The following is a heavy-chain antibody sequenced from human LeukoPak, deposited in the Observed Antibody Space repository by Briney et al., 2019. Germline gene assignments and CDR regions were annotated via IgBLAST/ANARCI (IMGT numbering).Heavy chain of an antibody. CDR2: IYYSGST. Sequence: PSETLSLTCTVSGGSISSHYWSWIRQPPGKGLEWIGYIYYSGSTNYNPSLKSRVTISVDTSKNQFSLKLSSVTAADTAVYYCARGFDFWSGLDHWGQGTLVTVSS. CDR1: GGSISSHY. J-gene: IGHJ4*02. CDR3: ARGFDFWSGLDH. V-gene: IGHV4-59*11. D-gene: IGHD3-3*01.